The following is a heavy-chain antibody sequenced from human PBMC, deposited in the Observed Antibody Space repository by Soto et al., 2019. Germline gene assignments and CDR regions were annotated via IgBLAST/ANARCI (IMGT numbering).Heavy chain of an antibody. V-gene: IGHV1-69*06. Sequence: SVKVSCKASGYTFTSYGISWVRQAPGQGLEWMGGIIPIFGTANYAQKFQGRVTITADKSTSTAYMELSSLRSEDTAVYYCARVVAVAGYYYYGMDVWGQGTTVTVSS. CDR1: GYTFTSYG. CDR3: ARVVAVAGYYYYGMDV. J-gene: IGHJ6*02. D-gene: IGHD6-19*01. CDR2: IIPIFGTA.